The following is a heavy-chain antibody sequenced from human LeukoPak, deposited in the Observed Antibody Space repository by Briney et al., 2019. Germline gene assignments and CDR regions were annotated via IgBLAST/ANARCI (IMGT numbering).Heavy chain of an antibody. J-gene: IGHJ6*02. CDR3: ARCNGRDCSGGSCYYYYYGMDV. V-gene: IGHV3-15*01. D-gene: IGHD2-15*01. Sequence: GGSLRLSCAASGFTFSHAWMNWVRQAPGKGLEWVGLVKSKTDGETTDYAAPVKGRFTISRDDSKNMVYLQMNSLRAEDTAVYYCARCNGRDCSGGSCYYYYYGMDVWGQGTTVTVSS. CDR2: VKSKTDGETT. CDR1: GFTFSHAW.